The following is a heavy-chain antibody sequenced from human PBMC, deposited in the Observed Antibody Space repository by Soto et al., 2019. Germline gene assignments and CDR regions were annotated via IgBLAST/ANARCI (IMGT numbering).Heavy chain of an antibody. D-gene: IGHD6-13*01. J-gene: IGHJ5*02. CDR1: GGSISSYY. Sequence: SETLSLTCTLSGGSISSYYWSWIRQPPGKGLEWIGYIYYSGSTYYNPSLKSRAAISIDTSKNQFSLNLRSTTAADTAVYYCARHSTNKSWYYGRFDPWGHGTLVTVPQ. V-gene: IGHV4-59*08. CDR2: IYYSGST. CDR3: ARHSTNKSWYYGRFDP.